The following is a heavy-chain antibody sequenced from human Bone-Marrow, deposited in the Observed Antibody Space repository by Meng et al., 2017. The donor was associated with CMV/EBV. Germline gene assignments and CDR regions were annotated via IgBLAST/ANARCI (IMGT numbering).Heavy chain of an antibody. CDR1: GFTFSSYW. Sequence: GESLKISCAASGFTFSSYWVHWVRQAPGKGLVWVSRINSDGSNTSYADSVKGRFTISRDNAKNTLYLQMNSLRAEDTAVYYCARDPRDYSSSWLYYYYGMDVWGQGTTVTVSS. J-gene: IGHJ6*02. CDR2: INSDGSNT. D-gene: IGHD6-13*01. CDR3: ARDPRDYSSSWLYYYYGMDV. V-gene: IGHV3-74*01.